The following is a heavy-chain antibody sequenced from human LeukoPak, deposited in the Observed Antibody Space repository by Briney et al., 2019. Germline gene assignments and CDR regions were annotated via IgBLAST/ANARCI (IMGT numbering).Heavy chain of an antibody. D-gene: IGHD6-13*01. CDR2: ISVSGGRT. Sequence: PGGSLRLSCAASGFTFSSYAMSWVRQAPGKGLEWVSTISVSGGRTYYADSVKGRFTISRDNSKNTLYPQMSSLRAEDTAEYYCAKDLLYGLAAAGLYDYWGQGTLVTVSS. CDR3: AKDLLYGLAAAGLYDY. V-gene: IGHV3-23*01. J-gene: IGHJ4*02. CDR1: GFTFSSYA.